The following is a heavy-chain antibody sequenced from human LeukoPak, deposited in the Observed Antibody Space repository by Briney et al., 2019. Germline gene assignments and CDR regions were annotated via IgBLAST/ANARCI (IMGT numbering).Heavy chain of an antibody. V-gene: IGHV3-33*08. D-gene: IGHD2-15*01. CDR2: IWYDGSNK. J-gene: IGHJ4*02. CDR1: GLSFSSYG. CDR3: ARDNSLGYCSGGSCSSFDY. Sequence: GGSLRLSCAASGLSFSSYGMHWVRQAPGKGLEWVAVIWYDGSNKYYADSVKGRFTISRDNSKNTLYLQMNSLRAEDTAVYYCARDNSLGYCSGGSCSSFDYWGQGTLVTVSS.